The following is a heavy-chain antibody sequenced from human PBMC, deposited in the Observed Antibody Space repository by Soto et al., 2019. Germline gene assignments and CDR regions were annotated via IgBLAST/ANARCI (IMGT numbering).Heavy chain of an antibody. D-gene: IGHD6-19*01. CDR1: GFTFSSYG. CDR3: ARDPPNLAGHYYYYGMDV. CDR2: ISYDGSTI. Sequence: GGSLRLSCAASGFTFSSYGMHWVRQAPGKGLEWVAVISYDGSTIYYADSVKGRFTISRDNAKNSLYLQMNSLRDEDTAVYYCARDPPNLAGHYYYYGMDVWGQGTTVTVSS. V-gene: IGHV3-30*03. J-gene: IGHJ6*02.